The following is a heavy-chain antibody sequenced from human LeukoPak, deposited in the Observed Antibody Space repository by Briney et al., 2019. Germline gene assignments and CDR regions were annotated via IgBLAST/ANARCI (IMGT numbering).Heavy chain of an antibody. Sequence: GASVKVSCKASGGTFSSYAISWVRQAPGQGLEWMGGIIPIFATANYAQKFQGRVTITTDESTSTAYMELSSLRSEDTAVYYCARDSRLVGPSCGGDCYLSYYYYMDVWGKGTTVTVYS. V-gene: IGHV1-69*05. CDR2: IIPIFATA. D-gene: IGHD2-21*02. J-gene: IGHJ6*03. CDR3: ARDSRLVGPSCGGDCYLSYYYYMDV. CDR1: GGTFSSYA.